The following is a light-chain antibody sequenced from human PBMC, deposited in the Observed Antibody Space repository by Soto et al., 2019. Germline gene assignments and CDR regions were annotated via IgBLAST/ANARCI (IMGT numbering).Light chain of an antibody. CDR1: QSVLYSSNNKNY. V-gene: IGKV4-1*01. CDR3: QQYYNTPQT. CDR2: WAS. Sequence: DIVMTQSPDSLAVSLGERATINCKSSQSVLYSSNNKNYLAWYQQKPGQPPKLLIYWASTREAGVPDRFSGSGSGTDFILTISSLQAEDVAAYYCQQYYNTPQTFGQGIKLEI. J-gene: IGKJ2*01.